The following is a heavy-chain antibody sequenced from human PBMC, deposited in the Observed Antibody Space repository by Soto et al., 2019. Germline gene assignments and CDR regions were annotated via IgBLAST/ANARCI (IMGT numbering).Heavy chain of an antibody. CDR1: GFTFSSYG. J-gene: IGHJ6*03. Sequence: PGGSLRLSCAASGFTFSSYGMHWVRQAPGKGLEWVAVIWYDGSNKYYADSVKSRFTISRDNSKNTLYLQMNSLRAEDTAVYYCARERSSSYYYYMDVWGKGTTVTVSS. CDR3: ARERSSSYYYYMDV. V-gene: IGHV3-33*01. CDR2: IWYDGSNK. D-gene: IGHD6-6*01.